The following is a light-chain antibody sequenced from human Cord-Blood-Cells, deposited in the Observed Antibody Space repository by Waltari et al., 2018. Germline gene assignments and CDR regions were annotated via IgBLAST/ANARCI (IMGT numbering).Light chain of an antibody. V-gene: IGLV2-23*01. CDR1: SSAVGSYNL. CDR3: CSYAGSSTWV. CDR2: EGS. Sequence: QSALTQPASASGSPGQSITISCTGTSSAVGSYNLVSWCQQHPGKAPKLMIYEGSKRPSGVSNRFSGSKSGNTASLTISGLQAEDEADYYCCSYAGSSTWVFGGGTKLTVL. J-gene: IGLJ3*02.